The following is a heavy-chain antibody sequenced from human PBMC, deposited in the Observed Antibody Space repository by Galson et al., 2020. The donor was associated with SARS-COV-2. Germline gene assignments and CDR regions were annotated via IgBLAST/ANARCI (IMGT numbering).Heavy chain of an antibody. J-gene: IGHJ5*02. Sequence: ASVKVSCKASGYTFTSYGISWVRQTPGQGLEWMGWISAYNGNTNYAQKLQGRVTITTDTSTSTAYMELRSLRSDDTAVYYCARGKGRITIFGVVIMGDNWFDPWGQGTLVTVSS. D-gene: IGHD3-3*01. CDR1: GYTFTSYG. CDR3: ARGKGRITIFGVVIMGDNWFDP. V-gene: IGHV1-18*04. CDR2: ISAYNGNT.